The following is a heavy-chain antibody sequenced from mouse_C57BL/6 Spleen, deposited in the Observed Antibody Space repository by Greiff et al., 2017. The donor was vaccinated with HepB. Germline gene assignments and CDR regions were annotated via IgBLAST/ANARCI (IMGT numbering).Heavy chain of an antibody. V-gene: IGHV1-64*01. Sequence: QVQLQQPGAELVKPGASVKLSCKASGYTFTSYWMHWVKQRPGQGLEWIGMIHPNSGSTNYNEKFKSKATLTVDKSSSTAYMQLSSLTSEDSAVYYCSRSPRQLRRSVDYWGQGTSVTVSS. CDR2: IHPNSGST. D-gene: IGHD3-2*01. J-gene: IGHJ4*01. CDR3: SRSPRQLRRSVDY. CDR1: GYTFTSYW.